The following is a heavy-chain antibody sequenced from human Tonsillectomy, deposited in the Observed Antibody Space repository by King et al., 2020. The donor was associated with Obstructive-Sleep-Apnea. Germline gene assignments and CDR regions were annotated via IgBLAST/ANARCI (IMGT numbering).Heavy chain of an antibody. J-gene: IGHJ6*02. CDR3: AREPIKGLGYYYGMDV. CDR2: ISYDGSNK. CDR1: GFTFSSYA. D-gene: IGHD3-16*01. V-gene: IGHV3-30*04. Sequence: QLVQSGGGVVQPGRSLRLSCAASGFTFSSYAMHWVRQAPGKGLEWVAVISYDGSNKYYADSVEGRFTISRDNSKNTLYLQMNSLRAEDTAVYYCAREPIKGLGYYYGMDVWGQGTTVTVSS.